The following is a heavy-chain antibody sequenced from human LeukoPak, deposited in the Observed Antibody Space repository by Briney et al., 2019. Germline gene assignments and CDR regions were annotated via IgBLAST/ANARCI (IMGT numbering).Heavy chain of an antibody. CDR3: IRVGVGTTKDLEY. D-gene: IGHD1-26*01. CDR2: SRDKANSYTT. Sequence: GGSLRLSCAASGFTFSDHYMDWVRQATGKGLEWDGRSRDKANSYTTSYAASVQGRFTVSRDDSKNSLYLQMSSLKTEDTAVYYCIRVGVGTTKDLEYWGQGTLVTVSS. CDR1: GFTFSDHY. V-gene: IGHV3-72*01. J-gene: IGHJ4*02.